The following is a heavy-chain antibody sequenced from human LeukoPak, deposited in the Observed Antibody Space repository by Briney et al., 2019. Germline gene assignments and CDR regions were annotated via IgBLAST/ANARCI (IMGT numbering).Heavy chain of an antibody. CDR1: GLTFSRHY. D-gene: IGHD1-7*01. J-gene: IGHJ4*02. Sequence: GGSLRLSCAASGLTFSRHYMTWVRQAPGPGLQCVSVVYSGGSTCCADSVEGRFTVSRDNSKNTLYLHINSLRPEDTAVYYCAGCRWNYHYFEHWGQGTLVTVSS. V-gene: IGHV3-66*01. CDR2: VYSGGST. CDR3: AGCRWNYHYFEH.